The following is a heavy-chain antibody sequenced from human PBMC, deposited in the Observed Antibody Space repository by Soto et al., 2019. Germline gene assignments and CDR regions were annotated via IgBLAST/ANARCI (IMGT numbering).Heavy chain of an antibody. V-gene: IGHV1-24*01. Sequence: ASVKVSCKVSGYTLTELSMHWVRQAPGKGLEWMGGFDPEDGETIYAQKFQGRVTMTEDTSTDTAYMELSSLRSEDTAVYYCATDRGYSNDYYYYGMDVWGQGTTVTVSS. J-gene: IGHJ6*02. CDR2: FDPEDGET. D-gene: IGHD4-4*01. CDR1: GYTLTELS. CDR3: ATDRGYSNDYYYYGMDV.